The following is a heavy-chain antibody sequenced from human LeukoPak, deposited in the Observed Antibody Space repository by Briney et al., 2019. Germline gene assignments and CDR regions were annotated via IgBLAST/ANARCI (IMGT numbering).Heavy chain of an antibody. CDR3: AREVYRAADY. Sequence: GGSLRLSCAASGFTFSSYGMHWVRQAPGKGLERVAVIWYDGSNKYYADSVKGRFTISRDNSKNTLYLQMNSLRAEDTAVYYCAREVYRAADYWGQGTLVTVSS. J-gene: IGHJ4*02. D-gene: IGHD5/OR15-5a*01. CDR2: IWYDGSNK. V-gene: IGHV3-33*01. CDR1: GFTFSSYG.